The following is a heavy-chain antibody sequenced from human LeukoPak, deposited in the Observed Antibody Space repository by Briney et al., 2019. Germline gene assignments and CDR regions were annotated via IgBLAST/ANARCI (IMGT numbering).Heavy chain of an antibody. D-gene: IGHD1-26*01. V-gene: IGHV1-69*13. CDR3: AGSGRFDC. Sequence: GASVKVSCKVSGGTFSSYTINWVRQAPGQGFEWMGGIIPIVEAADYAQKFQGRVKITADETTTTAYLELTRLRSEDTAVYYCAGSGRFDCWGQGTLVTVSS. J-gene: IGHJ4*02. CDR1: GGTFSSYT. CDR2: IIPIVEAA.